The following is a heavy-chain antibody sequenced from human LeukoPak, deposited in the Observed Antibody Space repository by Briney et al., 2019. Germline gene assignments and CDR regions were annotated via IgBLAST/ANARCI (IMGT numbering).Heavy chain of an antibody. J-gene: IGHJ4*02. Sequence: SVKVSCKASGYTFTSYGISLVRQAPGQGLEWMGGIIPIFGTANYAQKFQGRVTITADESTSTAYMELSSLRSEDTAVYYCARDKSAAAGPTDLYYFDYWGQGTLVTVSS. V-gene: IGHV1-69*13. CDR1: GYTFTSYG. D-gene: IGHD6-13*01. CDR2: IIPIFGTA. CDR3: ARDKSAAAGPTDLYYFDY.